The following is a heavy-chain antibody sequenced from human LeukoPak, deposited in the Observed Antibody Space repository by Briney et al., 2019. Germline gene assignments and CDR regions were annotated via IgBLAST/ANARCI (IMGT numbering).Heavy chain of an antibody. D-gene: IGHD1-7*01. CDR2: IYPGNSDT. CDR3: VCDRGNFDSFDF. V-gene: IGHV5-51*01. CDR1: GYTFTTYW. J-gene: IGHJ4*02. Sequence: GESLKISCKGSGYTFTTYWIGWVRQMPGKGLEWMGLIYPGNSDTRYSPSFHGRVTISADKSISTAYLQWSSLKASDTAVYYCVCDRGNFDSFDFWGQGTLVTVSS.